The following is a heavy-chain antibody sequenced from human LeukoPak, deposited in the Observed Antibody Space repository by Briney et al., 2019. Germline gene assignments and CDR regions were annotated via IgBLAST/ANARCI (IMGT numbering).Heavy chain of an antibody. CDR3: ARASSSYGVSGWFDP. D-gene: IGHD5-18*01. J-gene: IGHJ5*02. CDR1: GSTFSSYA. V-gene: IGHV1-69*05. CDR2: IIPIFGTA. Sequence: SVKVSCKASGSTFSSYAISWVRQAPGQGLEWMGGIIPIFGTANYAQKFQGRVTITTDESTSTAYMELSSLRSEDTAVYYCARASSSYGVSGWFDPWGQGTLVTVSS.